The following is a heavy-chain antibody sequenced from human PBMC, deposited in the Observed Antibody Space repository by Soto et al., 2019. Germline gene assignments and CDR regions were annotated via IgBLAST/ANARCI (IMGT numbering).Heavy chain of an antibody. Sequence: ASVKVSCKASGYTFTSYAMHWVRQAPGQRLEWMGWINAGNGNTKYSQKFQGRVTITRDTSASTAYMELSSLRSEDTAVYYCARGSGMIVVVHFDYWCQGTLVTVSS. CDR2: INAGNGNT. D-gene: IGHD3-22*01. V-gene: IGHV1-3*01. J-gene: IGHJ4*02. CDR1: GYTFTSYA. CDR3: ARGSGMIVVVHFDY.